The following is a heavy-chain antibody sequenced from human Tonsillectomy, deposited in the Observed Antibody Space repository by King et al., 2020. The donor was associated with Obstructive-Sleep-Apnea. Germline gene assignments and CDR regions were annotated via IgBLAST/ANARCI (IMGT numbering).Heavy chain of an antibody. D-gene: IGHD6-13*01. CDR3: ARVGSSWYYFDY. CDR1: GVSISRDY. Sequence: QLQESGPGLVKPSETLSLTCTVSGVSISRDYWSWFRQPLGKGLEWIGYIYSRGTTNYNPSPKSRVTISVDTSKNQFSLNLNSVTAADTAVYFCARVGSSWYYFDYWGQGTLVTVSS. J-gene: IGHJ4*02. V-gene: IGHV4-59*01. CDR2: IYSRGTT.